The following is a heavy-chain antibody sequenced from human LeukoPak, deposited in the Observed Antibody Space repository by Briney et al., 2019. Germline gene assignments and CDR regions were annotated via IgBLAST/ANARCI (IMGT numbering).Heavy chain of an antibody. Sequence: SQTLSLTCTVSGGSISSGSYYWSWIRQPPGKGLEWIGYIYHSGSTYYNPSLKSRVTISVDRSKNQFSLKLSSVTAADTAVYYCAREVARQVDTATSDYWGQGTLVTVSS. D-gene: IGHD5-18*01. J-gene: IGHJ4*02. CDR3: AREVARQVDTATSDY. CDR1: GGSISSGSYY. V-gene: IGHV4-30-2*01. CDR2: IYHSGST.